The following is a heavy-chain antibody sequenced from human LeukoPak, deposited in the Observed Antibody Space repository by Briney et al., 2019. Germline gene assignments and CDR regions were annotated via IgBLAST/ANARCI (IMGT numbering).Heavy chain of an antibody. CDR3: AKDSVGATYGY. Sequence: GGSLRLSCAASGFTFSSYVMHWVRQAPGKGLEWVAVTSYDGSNKYYADSVKGRFTISRDNSKNTLYLQMNSLRAEDTAVYYCAKDSVGATYGYWGQGTLVTVSS. V-gene: IGHV3-30*18. J-gene: IGHJ4*02. CDR2: TSYDGSNK. D-gene: IGHD1-26*01. CDR1: GFTFSSYV.